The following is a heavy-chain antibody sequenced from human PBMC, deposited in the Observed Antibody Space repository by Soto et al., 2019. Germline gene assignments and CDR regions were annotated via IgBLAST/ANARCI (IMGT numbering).Heavy chain of an antibody. CDR2: IVVGSGNT. CDR3: AAAAYYYDSSGYYGDRPNDAFDI. CDR1: GFTFTSSA. V-gene: IGHV1-58*01. Sequence: QMQLVQSGPEVKKPGTSVKVSCKASGFTFTSSAVQWVRQARGQRLEWIGWIVVGSGNTNYAQKFQERVTITRDMSTSTAYMELSSLRSEDTAVSYCAAAAYYYDSSGYYGDRPNDAFDIWGQGTMVTVSS. D-gene: IGHD3-22*01. J-gene: IGHJ3*02.